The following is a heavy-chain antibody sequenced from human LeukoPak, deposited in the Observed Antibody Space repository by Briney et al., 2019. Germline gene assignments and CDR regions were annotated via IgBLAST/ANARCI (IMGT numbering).Heavy chain of an antibody. D-gene: IGHD2-2*01. J-gene: IGHJ6*02. CDR2: IYSGGST. V-gene: IGHV3-66*01. Sequence: GGSLRLSCAASGFTVSSNYMSWVRQAPGKGLEWVSVIYSGGSTYYAGSVKGRFTISRDNSKNTLYLQMNSLRAEDTAVYYCARERRRYCSSTSCYRGPYYYYGMDVWGQGTTVTVSS. CDR3: ARERRRYCSSTSCYRGPYYYYGMDV. CDR1: GFTVSSNY.